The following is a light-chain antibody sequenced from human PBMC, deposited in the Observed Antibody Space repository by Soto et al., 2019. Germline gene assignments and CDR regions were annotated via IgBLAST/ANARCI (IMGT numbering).Light chain of an antibody. CDR3: QQYDNPSIT. Sequence: DMQTTQCSSFLTSSVGDRVTITCEASQDISNYLNWYQQKPGKAPKLLIYDASNLETGVPSRFSGSGSGTDFTFTISSLQPEDIATYYCQQYDNPSITSGQGTRLEIK. J-gene: IGKJ5*01. CDR2: DAS. V-gene: IGKV1-33*01. CDR1: QDISNY.